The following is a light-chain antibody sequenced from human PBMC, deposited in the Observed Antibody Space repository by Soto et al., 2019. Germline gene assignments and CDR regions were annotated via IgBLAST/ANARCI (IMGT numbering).Light chain of an antibody. V-gene: IGKV1-5*01. CDR1: QSISSW. CDR2: EAS. J-gene: IGKJ1*01. Sequence: DIQMTQSPSTLSASVGDRVTITCRASQSISSWLAWYQQKPGKAPKLLIHEASRLESGVPSRFSGSGSGTEFTLTISSLQPDDFATYYCQHYNSYSEAFGQGTRWISN. CDR3: QHYNSYSEA.